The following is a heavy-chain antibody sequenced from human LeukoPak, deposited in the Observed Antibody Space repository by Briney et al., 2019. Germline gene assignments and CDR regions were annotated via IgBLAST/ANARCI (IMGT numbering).Heavy chain of an antibody. V-gene: IGHV4-4*02. Sequence: PSETLSLTCSVSAGSISSSSRWSWVGHSPVKGLEWIGEIYLYGTTNYNPSLKSRVTMSVDRSKNQFSLKLSSVTAADTAVYYCARGLRDTAMAMAMDAFDIWGQGTMVTVSS. CDR3: ARGLRDTAMAMAMDAFDI. CDR2: IYLYGTT. D-gene: IGHD5-18*01. CDR1: AGSISSSSR. J-gene: IGHJ3*02.